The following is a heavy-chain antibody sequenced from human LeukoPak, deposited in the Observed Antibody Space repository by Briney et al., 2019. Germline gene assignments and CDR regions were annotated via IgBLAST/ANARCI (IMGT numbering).Heavy chain of an antibody. J-gene: IGHJ6*02. V-gene: IGHV4-39*07. CDR1: GGSINSGSYY. Sequence: KPSETLSLTCTVSGGSINSGSYYWGWIRQPPGKGLEWIGSIYYSGSTYYNPSLKSRVTISIDTSKNQFSLRLSSVTAADTAMYYCAGAKSPPYYYGMDVWGQGTTVTVSS. CDR2: IYYSGST. CDR3: AGAKSPPYYYGMDV.